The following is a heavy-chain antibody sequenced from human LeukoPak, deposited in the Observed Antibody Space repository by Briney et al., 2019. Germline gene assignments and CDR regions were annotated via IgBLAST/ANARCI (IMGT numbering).Heavy chain of an antibody. Sequence: GGSLRLSCAASGFTFSSYEMNWVRQAPGKGLEWVSSISSSSSYIYYADSVKGRFTISRDNAKNSLYPQMNSLRAEDTAVYYCAREAVAGLWYFDYWGQGTLVTVSS. CDR3: AREAVAGLWYFDY. V-gene: IGHV3-21*01. J-gene: IGHJ4*02. CDR2: ISSSSSYI. CDR1: GFTFSSYE. D-gene: IGHD6-19*01.